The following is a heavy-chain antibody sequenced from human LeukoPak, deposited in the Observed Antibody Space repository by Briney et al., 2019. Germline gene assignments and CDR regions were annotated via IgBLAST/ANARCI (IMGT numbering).Heavy chain of an antibody. V-gene: IGHV4-38-2*02. Sequence: SETLSLTCTVSGYAISSGYYWGWIRQPPGKGLEWIGSIYYSGSTYYNPSLKSRVTISVDTSKNQFSLKLSSVTAADTAVYYCARRGTIAAAGTGWFDPWGQGTLVTVSS. CDR2: IYYSGST. CDR3: ARRGTIAAAGTGWFDP. J-gene: IGHJ5*02. D-gene: IGHD6-13*01. CDR1: GYAISSGYY.